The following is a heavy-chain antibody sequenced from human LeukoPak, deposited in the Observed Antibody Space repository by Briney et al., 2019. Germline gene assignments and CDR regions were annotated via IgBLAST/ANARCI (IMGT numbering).Heavy chain of an antibody. V-gene: IGHV1-8*01. Sequence: ASVKVSCKASGYTFTSYDINWVRQATGQGLEWMGWMNPNSGNTGYAQKFQGRVTMTRNTSISTAYMELSSLRSEDTAVYYCARGDYYDSSGYYFGAFDIWGQGTMVTVSS. J-gene: IGHJ3*02. CDR3: ARGDYYDSSGYYFGAFDI. D-gene: IGHD3-22*01. CDR2: MNPNSGNT. CDR1: GYTFTSYD.